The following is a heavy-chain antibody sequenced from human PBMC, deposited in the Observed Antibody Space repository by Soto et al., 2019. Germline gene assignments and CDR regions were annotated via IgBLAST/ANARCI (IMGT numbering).Heavy chain of an antibody. CDR3: TKRRNVLRFWEWSSGREV. V-gene: IGHV3-30*18. CDR2: ISDDGSNK. Sequence: SLRLSCAASGFTFSNYGMHWVRQAPGKGLEWVAFISDDGSNKYYADSVKGLFTLSRDNSRRTLYLQMSSLRVEDTDVYYCTKRRNVLRFWEWSSGREVWGQGTTVTV. J-gene: IGHJ6*02. CDR1: GFTFSNYG. D-gene: IGHD3-3*01.